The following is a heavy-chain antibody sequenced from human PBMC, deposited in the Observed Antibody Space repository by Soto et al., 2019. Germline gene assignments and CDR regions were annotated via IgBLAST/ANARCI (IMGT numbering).Heavy chain of an antibody. CDR3: ARDVGVTALDGFDP. CDR2: VNGYNTHA. J-gene: IGHJ5*02. V-gene: IGHV1-18*01. Sequence: QVHLVQSGAEVKKPGASVKVSCKATGHTSSTFGISWVRQVPGQGLEWMGWVNGYNTHANYAQKFQGRVTRTTDTSTSTSSMEWRNQGFDDPAVYYCARDVGVTALDGFDPWGQGTRVTVSS. CDR1: GHTSSTFG. D-gene: IGHD1-1*01.